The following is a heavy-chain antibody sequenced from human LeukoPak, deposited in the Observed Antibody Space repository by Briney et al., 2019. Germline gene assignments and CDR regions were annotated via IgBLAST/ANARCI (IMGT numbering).Heavy chain of an antibody. CDR1: GGSISSSDW. J-gene: IGHJ4*02. CDR3: ATLLTENFDY. CDR2: VHHSGNT. Sequence: SETLSLTCDVSGGSISSSDWWSWVRQPPGKGLEWIGEVHHSGNTKYNPSLKSRITMSMERSKNQYSLQLSSVIAADTAVYYCATLLTENFDYWGQGTLVTVSS. V-gene: IGHV4/OR15-8*02.